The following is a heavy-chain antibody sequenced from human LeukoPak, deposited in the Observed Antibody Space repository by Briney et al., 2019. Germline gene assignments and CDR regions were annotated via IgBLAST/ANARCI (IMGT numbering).Heavy chain of an antibody. Sequence: GGSLRLSCAASGFTFSRYGMHWVRQAPGKGLEWVAVIWYDGSNKYYADSVKGRFTISRDNSKNTLYLQMNSLRAEDTAVYYCARGDCSSTSCYYFDYWGQGTLVTVSS. V-gene: IGHV3-33*01. CDR2: IWYDGSNK. J-gene: IGHJ4*02. D-gene: IGHD2-2*01. CDR3: ARGDCSSTSCYYFDY. CDR1: GFTFSRYG.